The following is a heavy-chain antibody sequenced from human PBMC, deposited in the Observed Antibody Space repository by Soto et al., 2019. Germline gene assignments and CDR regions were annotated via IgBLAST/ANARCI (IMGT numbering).Heavy chain of an antibody. CDR3: ARWPPRIAAAGGNGMEG. J-gene: IGHJ6*02. CDR1: GPTFSSYC. CDR2: INSAGSST. Sequence: PAESLRLTCAAYGPTFSSYCMRWVLQAPGKGLVWVYRINSAGSSTSDADSVKGRFTISRDNAKNTLYLQMNSLRAEDTAVYYCARWPPRIAAAGGNGMEGWGQGSMVSVPS. V-gene: IGHV3-74*01. D-gene: IGHD6-13*01.